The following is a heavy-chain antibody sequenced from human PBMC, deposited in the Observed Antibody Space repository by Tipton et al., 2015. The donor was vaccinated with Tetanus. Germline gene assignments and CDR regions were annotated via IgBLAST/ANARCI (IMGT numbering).Heavy chain of an antibody. D-gene: IGHD2-8*01. CDR2: ISAYNGNT. CDR3: ARDSDIVLMVYAKEAGFDY. Sequence: QVQLVQSGAEVKKPGASVKVSCKASGYTFTSYGISWVRQAPGQGLEWMGWISAYNGNTNYAQKLQGRVTMTTDTSTSTAYMELRSLRSDDTAVYYCARDSDIVLMVYAKEAGFDYWGQGTLVTVSS. CDR1: GYTFTSYG. V-gene: IGHV1-18*04. J-gene: IGHJ4*02.